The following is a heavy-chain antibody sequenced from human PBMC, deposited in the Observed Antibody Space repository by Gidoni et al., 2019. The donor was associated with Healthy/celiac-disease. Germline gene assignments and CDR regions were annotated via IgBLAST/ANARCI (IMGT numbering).Heavy chain of an antibody. CDR3: TKDAWDLSKSVY. Sequence: QVQLQESGPGRVKPSETLSPTGAVPAYSIATDFYWSWIRQSPGKGLEWIGSIYHDGDTYYNSSLKSRITISIDSSKKQCSLNLRSVTAADTAIYYCTKDAWDLSKSVYWGRGTLVTVSS. CDR2: IYHDGDT. V-gene: IGHV4-38-2*02. J-gene: IGHJ4*02. D-gene: IGHD4-4*01. CDR1: AYSIATDFY.